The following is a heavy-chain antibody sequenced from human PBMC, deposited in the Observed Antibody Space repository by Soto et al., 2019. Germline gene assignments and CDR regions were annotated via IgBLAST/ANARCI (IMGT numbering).Heavy chain of an antibody. CDR3: ARDGSTSWDRYDYSGMDV. J-gene: IGHJ6*02. Sequence: EVQLVESGGGLVQPGGSLRLSCGASGFTFRTYWLSWVRQVPGKGLEWVANINQDGSEKNYVDSVKGRFTISRDKAKNSLYLQTSSLRAEDTALYYCARDGSTSWDRYDYSGMDVWGQGTTVTVSS. V-gene: IGHV3-7*05. CDR2: INQDGSEK. CDR1: GFTFRTYW. D-gene: IGHD2-21*02.